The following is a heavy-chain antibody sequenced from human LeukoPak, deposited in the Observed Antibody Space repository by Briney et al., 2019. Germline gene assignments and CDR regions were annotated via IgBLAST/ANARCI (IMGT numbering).Heavy chain of an antibody. CDR1: GFTFSSYS. V-gene: IGHV3-21*01. D-gene: IGHD6-6*01. J-gene: IGHJ4*02. CDR2: ISSSRRYI. Sequence: GGSLRLSCAVSGFTFSSYSMNWVRQAPGKGLEWVSSISSSRRYIYYADSVKGRFTISRDNAKNSLYLQMNSLRAEDTAVYYCARVPYSSSSDYWGQGTLVTVSS. CDR3: ARVPYSSSSDY.